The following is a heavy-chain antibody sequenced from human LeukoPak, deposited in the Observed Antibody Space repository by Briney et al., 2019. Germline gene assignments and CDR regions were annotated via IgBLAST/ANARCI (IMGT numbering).Heavy chain of an antibody. CDR1: GCSISSYY. J-gene: IGHJ4*02. V-gene: IGHV4-4*07. D-gene: IGHD2-15*01. CDR2: IYSSGST. CDR3: ARDPHYCSGGACSDY. Sequence: TTSETLSLACTVSGCSISSYYRSWIRQPAGKGLEWIGRIYSSGSTNYNPSLKSRVTMSVDTSKNQFSLKLSSVTAADTAVYYCARDPHYCSGGACSDYWGQATLVTVSS.